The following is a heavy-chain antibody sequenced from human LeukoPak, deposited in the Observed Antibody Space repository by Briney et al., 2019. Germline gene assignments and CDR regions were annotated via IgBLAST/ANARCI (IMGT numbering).Heavy chain of an antibody. Sequence: GGSLRLSCAASGFTFSSYDMHWVRQATGKGLEWVSAIGTAGDTYYPGSVKGRFTISRENAKNSLYLQMNSLRAGDTAVYYCARAHIIAAAGLGVVRAFDIWGQGTMVTVSS. CDR3: ARAHIIAAAGLGVVRAFDI. V-gene: IGHV3-13*01. D-gene: IGHD6-13*01. J-gene: IGHJ3*02. CDR2: IGTAGDT. CDR1: GFTFSSYD.